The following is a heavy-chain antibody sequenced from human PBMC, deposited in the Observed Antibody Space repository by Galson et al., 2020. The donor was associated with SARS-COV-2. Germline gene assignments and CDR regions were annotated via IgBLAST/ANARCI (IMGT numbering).Heavy chain of an antibody. J-gene: IGHJ4*02. CDR2: IKSKRDGETR. CDR1: GFIFSNAW. V-gene: IGHV3-15*01. D-gene: IGHD4-17*01. Sequence: GGSLRLSCAASGFIFSNAWMSWVRQAPGKGLEWVGLIKSKRDGETRNYGAPVKGRVTISRDDSTNTLSLQMDSLKTEDTAVYYCSTGGDFLRGVHYWGQGIMVTVS. CDR3: STGGDFLRGVHY.